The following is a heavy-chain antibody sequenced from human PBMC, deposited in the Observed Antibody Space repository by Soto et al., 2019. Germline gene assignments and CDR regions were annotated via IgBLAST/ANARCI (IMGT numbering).Heavy chain of an antibody. CDR3: ARGGGSSWPFYYYYYYMDV. D-gene: IGHD6-13*01. V-gene: IGHV1-3*01. CDR1: GYTFTSYA. CDR2: INAGNGNT. Sequence: ASVKVSCKASGYTFTSYAMHWVRQAPGQRLEWMGWINAGNGNTKYSQKFQGRVTITRDTSASTAYMELSSLRSEDTAVYYCARGGGSSWPFYYYYYYMDVWGKGTTVTVSS. J-gene: IGHJ6*03.